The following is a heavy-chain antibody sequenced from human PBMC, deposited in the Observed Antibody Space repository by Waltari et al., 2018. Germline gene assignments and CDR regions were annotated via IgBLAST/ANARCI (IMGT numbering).Heavy chain of an antibody. V-gene: IGHV1-58*01. J-gene: IGHJ4*02. CDR3: AADLDSSGYYYVFDY. Sequence: QMQLVQSGPEVKKPGTSVKVSCKASGFTFTSSAVQWVRQARGQRLEWIGLIVVGSGNTNYAQKFQERVTITRDMSTSTAYMELSSLRSEDTAVYYCAADLDSSGYYYVFDYWGQGTLVTVSS. CDR2: IVVGSGNT. D-gene: IGHD3-22*01. CDR1: GFTFTSSA.